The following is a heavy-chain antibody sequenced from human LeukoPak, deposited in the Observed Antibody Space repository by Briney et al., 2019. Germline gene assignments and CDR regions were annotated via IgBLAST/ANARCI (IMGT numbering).Heavy chain of an antibody. J-gene: IGHJ4*02. CDR3: ARSSSGWYHFDY. CDR2: INWNGGST. Sequence: PGGSLRLSCAASGFTFDDYGMSWVRQAPGKWLEWVSGINWNGGSTGYADSVKGRFTISRDNAKNSLYLQMNSLRAEDTALYYCARSSSGWYHFDYWGQGTLVTVSS. D-gene: IGHD6-19*01. CDR1: GFTFDDYG. V-gene: IGHV3-20*04.